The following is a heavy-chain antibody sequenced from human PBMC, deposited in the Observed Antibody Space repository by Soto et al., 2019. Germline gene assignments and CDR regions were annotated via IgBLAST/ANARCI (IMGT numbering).Heavy chain of an antibody. CDR2: ISGSGGST. CDR1: GFTFSSYA. D-gene: IGHD3-3*01. V-gene: IGHV3-23*01. J-gene: IGHJ5*02. CDR3: ANDHVRDFWSGLNWFDP. Sequence: PGGSLRLSCAASGFTFSSYAMSWVRQAPGKGLEWVSAISGSGGSTYYADSVKGRFTISRDNSKNTLYLQMNSLRAEDTAVYYCANDHVRDFWSGLNWFDPWGQGTLVTVSS.